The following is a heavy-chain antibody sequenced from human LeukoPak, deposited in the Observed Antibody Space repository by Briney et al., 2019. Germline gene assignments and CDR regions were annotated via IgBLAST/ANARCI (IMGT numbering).Heavy chain of an antibody. J-gene: IGHJ5*02. CDR1: GFTFSDYY. V-gene: IGHV3-11*01. Sequence: GGSLRLSCAASGFTFSDYYMSWIRQAPGKGLGWVSYISSSGSTIYYADSVKGRFTISRDNAKNSLYLQMNSLRAEDTAVYYCARTSRITIFGVVIFAWFDPWGQGTLVTVSS. CDR2: ISSSGSTI. CDR3: ARTSRITIFGVVIFAWFDP. D-gene: IGHD3-3*01.